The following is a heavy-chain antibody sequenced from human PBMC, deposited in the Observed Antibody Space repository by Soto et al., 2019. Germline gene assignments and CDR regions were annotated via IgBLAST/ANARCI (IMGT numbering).Heavy chain of an antibody. CDR1: GFTFSSYA. J-gene: IGHJ5*02. CDR2: ISGSGGST. D-gene: IGHD2-15*01. CDR3: AKVLKRAARYNWFDP. V-gene: IGHV3-23*01. Sequence: GVSMKISCAASGFTFSSYAMSWVRKATGKGLEWVSAISGSGGSTYYADSVKGRFTISRDNSKNTLYLQMNSLRAEDTAVYYCAKVLKRAARYNWFDPWGQGTLVTVSS.